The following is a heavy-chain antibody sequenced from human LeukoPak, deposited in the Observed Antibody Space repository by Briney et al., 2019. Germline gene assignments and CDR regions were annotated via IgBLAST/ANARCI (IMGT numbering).Heavy chain of an antibody. CDR1: GGSFSGYY. Sequence: SETLSLTCAVYGGSFSGYYWSWIRQPPGKGLEWIGEINHSGSTNYNPSLKSRVTISVDTSKNQFSLKLSSVTAEDTAVYYCAKEVAVAGRGGNSVGPAFDCWGQGTLVTVSS. J-gene: IGHJ4*02. CDR2: INHSGST. V-gene: IGHV4-34*01. D-gene: IGHD6-19*01. CDR3: AKEVAVAGRGGNSVGPAFDC.